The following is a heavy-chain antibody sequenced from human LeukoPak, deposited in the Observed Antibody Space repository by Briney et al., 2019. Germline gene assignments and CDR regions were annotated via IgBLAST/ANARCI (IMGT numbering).Heavy chain of an antibody. D-gene: IGHD2-2*01. CDR3: ARDGPAYTSRWYDYYYGLDV. V-gene: IGHV4-59*01. J-gene: IGHJ6*02. CDR1: GDSIGSYF. CDR2: IYHSGST. Sequence: SETPSLTCTVSGDSIGSYFWSWIRQSPGKGLEWIGHIYHSGSTNYNPSLKSRVTISIDTSKNQFSLKLTSVTSADTAVYYCARDGPAYTSRWYDYYYGLDVWGQGTTVTVSS.